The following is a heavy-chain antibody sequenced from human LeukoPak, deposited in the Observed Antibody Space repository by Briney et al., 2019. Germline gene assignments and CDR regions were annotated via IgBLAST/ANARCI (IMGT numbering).Heavy chain of an antibody. CDR3: ARQNVDTSMVGL. V-gene: IGHV3-30*02. Sequence: GGSLRLSCAASGFTFSNYGMHWVRQAPGKGLKWVAFIRYDAITQYYSDSVKGRFTISRDNSKNTLYLQMNSLRSEDTAVYYCARQNVDTSMVGLWGRGTLVTVSS. J-gene: IGHJ2*01. CDR2: IRYDAITQ. D-gene: IGHD5-18*01. CDR1: GFTFSNYG.